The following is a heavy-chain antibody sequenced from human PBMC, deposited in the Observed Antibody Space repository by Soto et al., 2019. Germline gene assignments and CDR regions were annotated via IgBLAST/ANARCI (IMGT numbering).Heavy chain of an antibody. CDR3: VRGIFSFVYSGYVDSAFDI. D-gene: IGHD5-12*01. J-gene: IGHJ3*02. CDR2: MNPNSGNT. CDR1: GYTFTSYD. V-gene: IGHV1-8*01. Sequence: GASVKVSCKASGYTFTSYDINWVRQAAGQGLEWMGWMNPNSGNTGYAQKFQGRVTMTRNTSISTAYMELSSLRSEDTAVYYCVRGIFSFVYSGYVDSAFDIWGQGTMVTVSS.